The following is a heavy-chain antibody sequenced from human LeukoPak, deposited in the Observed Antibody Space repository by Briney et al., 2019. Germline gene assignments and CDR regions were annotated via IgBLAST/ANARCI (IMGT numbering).Heavy chain of an antibody. CDR2: INHSGST. CDR3: ARGGYYGSGNDFRFDP. V-gene: IGHV4-34*01. J-gene: IGHJ5*02. Sequence: SETLSLTCAVYGGSFSGYYWSWIRQPPGKGLEWIGEINHSGSTNYNPSLKSRVTISVDTSKNQFSLKLTSVTAADTAVYFCARGGYYGSGNDFRFDPWGQGTLVTVSS. D-gene: IGHD3-10*01. CDR1: GGSFSGYY.